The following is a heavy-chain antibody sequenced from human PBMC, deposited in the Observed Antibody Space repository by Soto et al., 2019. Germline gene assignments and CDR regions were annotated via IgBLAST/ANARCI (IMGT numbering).Heavy chain of an antibody. Sequence: GGSLRLSCAASGFTVSSKYMSWVRQAPGDGLEWVAVIWYNGNNEYYADSVKGRFTVSRDNSKNTLYLQMNSLRAEDTAVYYCARDKTPGYSSSWLSDYWGQGTLVTVSS. V-gene: IGHV3-33*08. CDR2: IWYNGNNE. D-gene: IGHD6-13*01. CDR3: ARDKTPGYSSSWLSDY. CDR1: GFTVSSKY. J-gene: IGHJ4*02.